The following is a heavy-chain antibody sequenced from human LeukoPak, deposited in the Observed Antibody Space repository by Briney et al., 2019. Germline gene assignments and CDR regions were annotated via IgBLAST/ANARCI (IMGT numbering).Heavy chain of an antibody. D-gene: IGHD4-11*01. CDR2: VQHIGGET. CDR3: ATYSILNAREFRY. V-gene: IGHV3-7*01. Sequence: GGSLRLSCAGSGYPFSNSWMGWVRQAPGKGLEWVANVQHIGGETYYVDSVKGRFTISRDNAKNSMYLQMNSLGADDTAVYYCATYSILNAREFRYWGQGTLVTVTS. J-gene: IGHJ1*01. CDR1: GYPFSNSW.